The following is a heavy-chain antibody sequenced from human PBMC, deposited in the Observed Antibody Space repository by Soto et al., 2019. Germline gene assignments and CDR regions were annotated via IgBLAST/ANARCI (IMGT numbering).Heavy chain of an antibody. CDR1: GFSFSIFW. Sequence: EVQLVESGGDLVQPGGSLRLSCAASGFSFSIFWMHWVRQAPGKGLVWVSSINGGGSSADYADSVKGRFTFSRDNAKNTVYLQMNSLRAEDTAVYYCTRGGGYRGYEPFDYWGQGTLVTVSS. J-gene: IGHJ4*02. V-gene: IGHV3-74*01. CDR2: INGGGSSA. CDR3: TRGGGYRGYEPFDY. D-gene: IGHD5-12*01.